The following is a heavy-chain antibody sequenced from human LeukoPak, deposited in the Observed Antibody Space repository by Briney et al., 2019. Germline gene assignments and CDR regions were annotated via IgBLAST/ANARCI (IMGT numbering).Heavy chain of an antibody. CDR3: ARDRDYGSGSYFVY. CDR2: ISAYNGNT. Sequence: ASVKVSCKASGYTFTSYGISWVRQAPGQGLEWMGWISAYNGNTNYAQKLQGRVTMTTDTSTSTAYMELRSLRSEDTAVYYCARDRDYGSGSYFVYWGQGTLVTVSS. D-gene: IGHD3-10*01. J-gene: IGHJ4*02. CDR1: GYTFTSYG. V-gene: IGHV1-18*01.